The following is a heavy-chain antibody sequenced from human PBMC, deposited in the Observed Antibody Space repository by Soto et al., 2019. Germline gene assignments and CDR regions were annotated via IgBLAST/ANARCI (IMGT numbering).Heavy chain of an antibody. CDR3: TRALATYYDFWSGLVGLDV. CDR2: IRSKANSYAT. D-gene: IGHD3-3*01. Sequence: GGSLRLSCSASGFTFGASALQWARQASGKGLEWVGRIRSKANSYATAYDASVKGRFTISRDDSKNTAYLQMNSLKTEDTAVYYCTRALATYYDFWSGLVGLDVWGQGTTVTVSS. CDR1: GFTFGASA. V-gene: IGHV3-73*01. J-gene: IGHJ6*02.